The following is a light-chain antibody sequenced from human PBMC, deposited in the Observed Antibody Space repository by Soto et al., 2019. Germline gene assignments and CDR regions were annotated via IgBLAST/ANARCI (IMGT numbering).Light chain of an antibody. J-gene: IGKJ1*01. CDR3: QQYAASPRT. Sequence: EIVLTQSPGTLSLSPRERATLSCRASQSVSSGYLAWYQHKPGQAPRLLIYGVSSRALGIPDRFSGSGSGTDFTLTISRLEPEDFAVYYCQQYAASPRTFGQGTQVEVK. CDR2: GVS. CDR1: QSVSSGY. V-gene: IGKV3-20*01.